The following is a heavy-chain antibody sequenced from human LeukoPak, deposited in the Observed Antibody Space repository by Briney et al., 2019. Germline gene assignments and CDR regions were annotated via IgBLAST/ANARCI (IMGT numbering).Heavy chain of an antibody. CDR2: XNHSGST. V-gene: IGHV4-34*01. CDR3: ARGQSQNYYDSSGYPDY. CDR1: GGSFSGYX. D-gene: IGHD3-22*01. J-gene: IGHJ4*02. Sequence: SETLSLTCAVYGGSFSGYXXXXXRQPPXXXXXXXXXXNHSGSTNYNPSLKXRXTIXVDTSKNQFSLKLSSVTAADTAVYYCARGQSQNYYDSSGYPDYWGQGTLVTVSS.